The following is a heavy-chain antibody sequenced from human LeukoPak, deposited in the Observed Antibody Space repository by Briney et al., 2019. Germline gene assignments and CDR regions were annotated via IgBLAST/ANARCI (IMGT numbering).Heavy chain of an antibody. V-gene: IGHV4-59*01. CDR1: GGSISSYY. CDR3: ARALPIAAAGTAYYYGMDV. CDR2: IYYSGST. Sequence: PSETLSLTCTVSGGSISSYYWSWIRQPPGKGLEWIGYIYYSGSTNYNPSLKSRVTISVDTSKNQFSLKLSSVTAADTAVYYCARALPIAAAGTAYYYGMDVWGQGTTVTVSS. D-gene: IGHD6-13*01. J-gene: IGHJ6*02.